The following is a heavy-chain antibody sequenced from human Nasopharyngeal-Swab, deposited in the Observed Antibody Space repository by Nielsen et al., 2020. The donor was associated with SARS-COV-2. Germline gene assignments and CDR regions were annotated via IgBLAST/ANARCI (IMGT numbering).Heavy chain of an antibody. CDR1: GGSISSSSYY. Sequence: SETLSLTCTVSGGSISSSSYYWGWIRQPPGKGLEWIGSIYHSGSTYYNPSLKSRVTLSIDTSKNQFSLKLSSVTAADTAVYYCARAVEMAAILDYWGQGTLVTVSS. J-gene: IGHJ4*02. V-gene: IGHV4-39*07. CDR2: IYHSGST. CDR3: ARAVEMAAILDY. D-gene: IGHD5-24*01.